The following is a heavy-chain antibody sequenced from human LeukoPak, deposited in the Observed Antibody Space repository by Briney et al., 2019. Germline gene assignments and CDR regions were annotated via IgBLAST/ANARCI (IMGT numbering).Heavy chain of an antibody. J-gene: IGHJ5*02. CDR1: GYTFTGYY. Sequence: ASVKVSYKASGYTFTGYYMHWARQAPGQGLEWMGWINPNSGGTNYAQKFQGWVTMTRDTSISTAYMELSRLRSDDTAVYYCARDGGTTGTDNWFDPWGQGTLVTVSS. CDR3: ARDGGTTGTDNWFDP. V-gene: IGHV1-2*04. D-gene: IGHD1-1*01. CDR2: INPNSGGT.